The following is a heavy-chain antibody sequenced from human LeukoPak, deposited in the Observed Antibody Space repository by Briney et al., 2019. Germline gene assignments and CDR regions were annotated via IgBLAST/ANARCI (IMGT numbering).Heavy chain of an antibody. Sequence: GGSLSLSCSASGFRFRSNAVHWVRQAPGKGLEYVSGISSNGGSTSYADSVKDRFTISRDNSKHTLYLQMSSLRGDDTAVYYCASTYCYDSSGYYPFDYWGQGNLVTVSS. CDR2: ISSNGGST. CDR3: ASTYCYDSSGYYPFDY. CDR1: GFRFRSNA. D-gene: IGHD3-22*01. V-gene: IGHV3-64D*09. J-gene: IGHJ4*02.